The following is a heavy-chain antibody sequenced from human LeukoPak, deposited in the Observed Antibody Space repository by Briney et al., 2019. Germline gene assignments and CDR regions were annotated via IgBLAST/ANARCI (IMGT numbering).Heavy chain of an antibody. CDR2: ISYDGSNK. CDR3: ARDSLTAAVGYFDY. Sequence: GGSLRLPCAASGFTFSSYAMHWVRQAPGKGLEWVAVISYDGSNKYYADSVKGRFTSSRDNSKNTLYLQMNSLRAEDTAVYYCARDSLTAAVGYFDYWGQGTLVTVSS. J-gene: IGHJ4*02. V-gene: IGHV3-30-3*01. D-gene: IGHD6-25*01. CDR1: GFTFSSYA.